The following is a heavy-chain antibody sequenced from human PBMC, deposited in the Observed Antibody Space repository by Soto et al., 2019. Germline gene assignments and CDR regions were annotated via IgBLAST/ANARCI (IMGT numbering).Heavy chain of an antibody. CDR3: ARVPSAPLIAAAGHNWFDP. Sequence: GASVKVSCKASGYTFTSYGISWVRQAPGQGLERMGWISAYNGNTNYAQKLQGRVTMTTDTSTSTAYMELRSLRSDDTAVYYCARVPSAPLIAAAGHNWFDPWGQGTLVTVSS. V-gene: IGHV1-18*01. CDR1: GYTFTSYG. J-gene: IGHJ5*02. CDR2: ISAYNGNT. D-gene: IGHD6-13*01.